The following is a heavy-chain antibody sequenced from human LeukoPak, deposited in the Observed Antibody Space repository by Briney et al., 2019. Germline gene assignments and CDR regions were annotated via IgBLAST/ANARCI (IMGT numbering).Heavy chain of an antibody. V-gene: IGHV3-74*01. CDR1: GFTFSGYW. Sequence: GGSPRLSCAASGFTFSGYWMHWVRQAPGKGPVWVSRINSDGSSTSYADSVKGRFTISRDNAKNTLFLQMNSLRAEDTAVYYCVRPSSSTITWGQGTLVTVSS. D-gene: IGHD2-2*01. CDR3: VRPSSSTIT. J-gene: IGHJ5*02. CDR2: INSDGSST.